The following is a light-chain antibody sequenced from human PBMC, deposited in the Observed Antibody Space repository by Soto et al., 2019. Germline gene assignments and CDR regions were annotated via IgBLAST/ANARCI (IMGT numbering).Light chain of an antibody. V-gene: IGKV1-5*01. CDR3: QQYDSSCPT. J-gene: IGKJ2*01. Sequence: DIQMTQSPSTLSASVGDGVTITCRASQNISVWLAWYQQRPGKAPKFLIYDASNLETGVSSRFSGSGSGTEFTLTIRSLQPDDFATYYWQQYDSSCPTFGQGTKLEIK. CDR1: QNISVW. CDR2: DAS.